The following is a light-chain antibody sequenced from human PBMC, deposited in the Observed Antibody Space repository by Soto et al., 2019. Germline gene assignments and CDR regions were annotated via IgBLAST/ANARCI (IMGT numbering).Light chain of an antibody. Sequence: DIQMTQSPSSLSASVGDRVTLTFQASQDISNYLNWYQKQPGKAPKLLIYDASKLKIGVPSRFRGSGSGTDFSLTITSLQPEDIGTYYCQQYDNLPSFGGGTKVGIK. CDR3: QQYDNLPS. J-gene: IGKJ4*01. CDR1: QDISNY. V-gene: IGKV1-33*01. CDR2: DAS.